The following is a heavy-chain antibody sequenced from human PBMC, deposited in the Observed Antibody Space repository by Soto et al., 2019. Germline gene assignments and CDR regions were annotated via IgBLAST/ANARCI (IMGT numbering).Heavy chain of an antibody. CDR1: GFSFSTCS. V-gene: IGHV3-23*01. J-gene: IGHJ4*02. CDR3: ATMNGYFEY. CDR2: ITATGDRT. Sequence: HPGGSLRLSCADSGFSFSTCSMSWVRQTPGKGLEWVSAITATGDRTYYADSVTGRFTISRDNSKKTHYLQMTSLRAEDTAIYYCATMNGYFEYWGQGTPVTVSS. D-gene: IGHD3-22*01.